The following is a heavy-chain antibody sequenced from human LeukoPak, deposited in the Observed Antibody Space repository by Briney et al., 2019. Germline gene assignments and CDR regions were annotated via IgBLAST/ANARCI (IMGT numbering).Heavy chain of an antibody. Sequence: GGSLRLSCAASGFTFSSYSINWVRQAPGKGLEWVSYISGSGGTIYYSDSVKGRFTISRDNANNSLYLQMNSLRDEDTAVYYCARDLSGPRVYFDYWGQGTLVTVST. CDR2: ISGSGGTI. CDR1: GFTFSSYS. CDR3: ARDLSGPRVYFDY. J-gene: IGHJ4*02. V-gene: IGHV3-48*02. D-gene: IGHD1-26*01.